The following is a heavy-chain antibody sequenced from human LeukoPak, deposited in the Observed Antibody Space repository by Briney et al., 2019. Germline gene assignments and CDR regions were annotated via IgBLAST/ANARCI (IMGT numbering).Heavy chain of an antibody. J-gene: IGHJ4*02. D-gene: IGHD6-13*01. Sequence: PSETLSLTCTVSGGSIRSSYYYWGWIRQPPGKGLEWIGSIYDSGSTYYNPSLKSRVTISVDTSKNQFSLKLSSVTAADTAVYYCAREGSRHFDYWGQGTLVTVSS. CDR3: AREGSRHFDY. CDR1: GGSIRSSYYY. CDR2: IYDSGST. V-gene: IGHV4-39*02.